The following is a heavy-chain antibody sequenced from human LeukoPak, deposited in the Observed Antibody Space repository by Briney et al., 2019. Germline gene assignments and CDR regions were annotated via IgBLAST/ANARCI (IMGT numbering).Heavy chain of an antibody. CDR3: AREYFVVVPAAGQPSYHYVMDV. CDR2: ISYDGSNK. V-gene: IGHV3-30-3*01. Sequence: GGSLRLSCAASGFTFSSYAMHWVRQAPGKGLEWVAVISYDGSNKYYADSVKGRFTISRDNSKNTLYLQMNSLRAEDTAVYYCAREYFVVVPAAGQPSYHYVMDVWGQGTTVTVSS. CDR1: GFTFSSYA. D-gene: IGHD2-2*01. J-gene: IGHJ6*02.